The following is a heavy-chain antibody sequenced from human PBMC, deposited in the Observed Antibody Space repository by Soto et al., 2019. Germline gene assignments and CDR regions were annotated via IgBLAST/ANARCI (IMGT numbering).Heavy chain of an antibody. Sequence: PSETLSLTCTVSGGSISSSSYYWGWIRQPPGKGLEWIGSIYYSGSTYYNPSLKSRVTISVDTSKNQLSLKLFSVTAADTAVYYCARRYGDYQMDYWGQGTLVTVSS. J-gene: IGHJ4*02. CDR1: GGSISSSSYY. CDR2: IYYSGST. D-gene: IGHD4-17*01. CDR3: ARRYGDYQMDY. V-gene: IGHV4-39*01.